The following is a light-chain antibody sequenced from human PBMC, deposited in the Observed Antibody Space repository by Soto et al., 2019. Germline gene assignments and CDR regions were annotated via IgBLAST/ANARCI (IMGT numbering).Light chain of an antibody. CDR2: EVS. Sequence: DVVMTQSPLFLPVTLGQPASISCRSSQSLIHSDGNTYLSWFQQRPGQSPRRLIYEVSDRDSGVTDRVTGSGSGIDFTLKISRVEAEDVGVYYCLQGTHRPLTFGQGTEVEIK. J-gene: IGKJ1*01. V-gene: IGKV2-30*02. CDR3: LQGTHRPLT. CDR1: QSLIHSDGNTY.